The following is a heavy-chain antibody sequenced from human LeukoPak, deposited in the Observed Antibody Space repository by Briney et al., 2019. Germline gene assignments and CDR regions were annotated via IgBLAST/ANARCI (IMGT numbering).Heavy chain of an antibody. CDR3: ARDAGITGTTEFDY. D-gene: IGHD1-7*01. Sequence: GGSLRLSCAASGLSFNTYSMDWVRQAPGKGLEWVSSISSTSGYIYYADSVKGRFTISRDNAKNSLYLQMNSLRVEDTAVYYCARDAGITGTTEFDYWGQGTLVTVSS. V-gene: IGHV3-21*01. CDR2: ISSTSGYI. J-gene: IGHJ4*02. CDR1: GLSFNTYS.